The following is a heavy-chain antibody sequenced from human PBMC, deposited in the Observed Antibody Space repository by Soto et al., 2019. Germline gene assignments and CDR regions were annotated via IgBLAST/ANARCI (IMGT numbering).Heavy chain of an antibody. CDR3: AKDIGFQQNLVVFDN. CDR1: GGTFSNYA. J-gene: IGHJ4*02. Sequence: SVKVSCKASGGTFSNYAFSWVRQAPGPGLEWMGGILPIFTTATYAPKFQDRVTITADESTSTVYMDLSSLRSEDTALYYCAKDIGFQQNLVVFDNWGQGTLFTVSS. V-gene: IGHV1-69*13. D-gene: IGHD6-13*01. CDR2: ILPIFTTA.